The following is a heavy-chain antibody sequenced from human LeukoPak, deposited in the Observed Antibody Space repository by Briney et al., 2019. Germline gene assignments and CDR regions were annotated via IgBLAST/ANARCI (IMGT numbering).Heavy chain of an antibody. D-gene: IGHD6-6*01. CDR3: DPHDSSSHF. J-gene: IGHJ4*02. V-gene: IGHV3-30-3*01. CDR2: MSSDGSNK. CDR1: GFTFSIYA. Sequence: QPGRSLRLSCAVSGFTFSIYAMHWLRQAPGKGLEWVAFMSSDGSNKCYADSVKGRFTISRDNSKNTLYLQMNSLRDEDTAVYYCDPHDSSSHFWGQGTLVTVSS.